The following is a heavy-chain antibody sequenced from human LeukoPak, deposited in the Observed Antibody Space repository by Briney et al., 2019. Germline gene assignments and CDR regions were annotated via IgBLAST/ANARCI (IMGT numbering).Heavy chain of an antibody. J-gene: IGHJ4*02. CDR2: IYYSGST. V-gene: IGHV4-39*07. CDR1: GGSISSSSYY. CDR3: ARDPPVYYGSGSLDFDY. D-gene: IGHD3-10*01. Sequence: SETLSLTCTVSGGSISSSSYYWGWIRQPPGKGLEWIGSIYYSGSTYYNPSLKSRVTISVDTSKNQFSLKLSSVTAADTAVYYCARDPPVYYGSGSLDFDYWGQGTLVTVSS.